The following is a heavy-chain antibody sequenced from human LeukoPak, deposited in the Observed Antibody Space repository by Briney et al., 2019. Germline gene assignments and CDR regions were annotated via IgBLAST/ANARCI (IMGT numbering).Heavy chain of an antibody. J-gene: IGHJ4*02. Sequence: ASVKVSCKISGFGLSVLSIHWMRQAPGKGLEWMGWINPNSGGTNYAQKFQGRVTMTRDTSISTAYMELSRLRSDDTAVYYCASIYSSSSDYWGQGTLVTVSS. CDR3: ASIYSSSSDY. CDR1: GFGLSVLS. D-gene: IGHD6-6*01. V-gene: IGHV1-2*02. CDR2: INPNSGGT.